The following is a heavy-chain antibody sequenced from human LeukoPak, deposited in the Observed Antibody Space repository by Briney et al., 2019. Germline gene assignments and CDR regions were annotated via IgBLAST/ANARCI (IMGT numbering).Heavy chain of an antibody. V-gene: IGHV4-59*01. CDR1: GGSISTYY. CDR2: IYYTGST. Sequence: SETLSLTCSVSGGSISTYYWTWIRQPPGKGLEWIGYIYYTGSTNYNPSLKSRVTISVDTSKNQFSLKLSSVTAAHTAVYYCARTGSWYYYFDYWGQGALVTVSS. D-gene: IGHD6-13*01. J-gene: IGHJ4*02. CDR3: ARTGSWYYYFDY.